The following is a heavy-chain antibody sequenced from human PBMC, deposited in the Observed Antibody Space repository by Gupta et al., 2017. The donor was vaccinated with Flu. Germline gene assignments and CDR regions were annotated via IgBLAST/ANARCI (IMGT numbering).Heavy chain of an antibody. Sequence: EVQLVESGGGLVKAGGSLRVSCAASGFPFSYAWMSLARQAPGKGLEWVGRIKSKTEGGTTDYAAPVKGRFTISRDDSKNTLYLQMNSLKTEDTAVYYCTTVGYYDIKSHDYWGQGTLVTVSS. CDR2: IKSKTEGGTT. CDR3: TTVGYYDIKSHDY. CDR1: GFPFSYAW. V-gene: IGHV3-15*01. D-gene: IGHD3-22*01. J-gene: IGHJ4*02.